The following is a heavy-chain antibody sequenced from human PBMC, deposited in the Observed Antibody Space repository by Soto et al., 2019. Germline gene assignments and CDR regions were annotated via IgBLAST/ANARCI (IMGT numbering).Heavy chain of an antibody. CDR2: ISYSVNT. J-gene: IGHJ4*02. CDR3: ARAPMVLSRSYFDS. Sequence: SETLSLTCTVSGGSISNFYRSWIRQPPGKGLEWIGYISYSVNTNYNPSLKSRVSISVDTSKNQLSLNLTSVTAADTAVYYCARAPMVLSRSYFDSWGQGTLVTVSS. V-gene: IGHV4-59*01. CDR1: GGSISNFY. D-gene: IGHD2-8*01.